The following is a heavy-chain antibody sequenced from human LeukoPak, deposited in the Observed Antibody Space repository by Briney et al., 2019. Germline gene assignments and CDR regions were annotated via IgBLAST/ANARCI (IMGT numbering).Heavy chain of an antibody. CDR3: AREEGFPHNWFDP. CDR1: GGTFSSYA. V-gene: IGHV1-69*04. Sequence: RASVKVSCKASGGTFSSYAISWVRQAPGQGLEWMGRIIPILGIANYAQKFQGRVTMTTDTSTSTAYMELRSLRSDDTAVYYCAREEGFPHNWFDPWGQGTLVTVSS. D-gene: IGHD3-3*01. J-gene: IGHJ5*02. CDR2: IIPILGIA.